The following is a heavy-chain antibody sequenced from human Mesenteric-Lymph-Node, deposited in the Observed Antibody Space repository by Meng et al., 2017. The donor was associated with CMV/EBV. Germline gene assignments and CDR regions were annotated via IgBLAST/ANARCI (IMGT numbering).Heavy chain of an antibody. J-gene: IGHJ3*02. CDR1: GFTFSSSS. Sequence: GGSLRLSCSASGFTFSSSSMHWVRQAPGKGLEWVAFISYDASHTFYSDSVKGRFTISRDNSNKMVHLQMDNLRPEDTAIFYCAREDRSANFDAFDIWGQGTMVTVSS. V-gene: IGHV3-30-3*01. CDR2: ISYDASHT. CDR3: AREDRSANFDAFDI. D-gene: IGHD1-7*01.